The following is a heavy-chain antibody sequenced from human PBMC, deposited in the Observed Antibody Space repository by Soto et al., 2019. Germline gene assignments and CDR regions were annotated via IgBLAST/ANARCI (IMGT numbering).Heavy chain of an antibody. Sequence: GESLKISCKGSGYSFTDYWIGWVRQMPGKGLEWMGIIYPGDSDTRYSPSLQGQVTISADKSISTAYLQWSSLKATDTATYYCARHMVRRVISYYGMDVWGQGTTVTVSS. CDR1: GYSFTDYW. CDR3: ARHMVRRVISYYGMDV. CDR2: IYPGDSDT. J-gene: IGHJ6*02. V-gene: IGHV5-51*01. D-gene: IGHD3-10*01.